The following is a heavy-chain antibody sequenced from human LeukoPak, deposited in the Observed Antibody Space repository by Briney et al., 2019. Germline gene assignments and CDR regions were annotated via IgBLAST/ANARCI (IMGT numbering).Heavy chain of an antibody. Sequence: ASVKVSCKASRGTFSSYAISWVRQAPGQGLEWMGGIIPIFGTANYAQKFQGRVTITADESTSTAYMELSSLRSEDTAVYYCARDQRGCSSTSCYYYFDYWGQGTLVTVSS. J-gene: IGHJ4*02. CDR2: IIPIFGTA. D-gene: IGHD2-2*01. V-gene: IGHV1-69*13. CDR3: ARDQRGCSSTSCYYYFDY. CDR1: RGTFSSYA.